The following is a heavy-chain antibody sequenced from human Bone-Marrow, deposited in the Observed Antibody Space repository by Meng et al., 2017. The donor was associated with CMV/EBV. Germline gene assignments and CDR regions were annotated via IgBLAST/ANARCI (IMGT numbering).Heavy chain of an antibody. CDR1: GGSISSYY. V-gene: IGHV4-59*01. Sequence: SETLSLTCTVSGGSISSYYWSWIRQPPGKGLEWIGYIYYSGSTNYNPSLKSRVTISVDTSKNQFSLKLSSVTAADTAVYYCARAGRDRPYDFWSGYGKHSYYYYGMDVWGQGTTVTASS. CDR2: IYYSGST. CDR3: ARAGRDRPYDFWSGYGKHSYYYYGMDV. J-gene: IGHJ6*02. D-gene: IGHD3-3*01.